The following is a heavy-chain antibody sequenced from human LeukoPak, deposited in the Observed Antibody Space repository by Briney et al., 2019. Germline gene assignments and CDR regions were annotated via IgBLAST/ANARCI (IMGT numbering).Heavy chain of an antibody. CDR3: ASLLGTTVTGYYYYMDV. CDR2: INHSGST. V-gene: IGHV4-34*01. CDR1: GGSFSGYY. D-gene: IGHD1-1*01. J-gene: IGHJ6*03. Sequence: SETLSLTCAVYGGSFSGYYWSWIRQPPGKGLEWIGEINHSGSTNYNPSLKSRVTISVDTSKNQFSLKLSSVTAADTAVYYCASLLGTTVTGYYYYMDVWGKGTTVTVSS.